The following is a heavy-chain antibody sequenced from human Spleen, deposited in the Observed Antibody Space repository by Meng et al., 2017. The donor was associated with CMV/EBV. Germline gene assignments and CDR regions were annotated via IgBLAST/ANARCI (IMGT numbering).Heavy chain of an antibody. CDR1: GGSFSGYY. CDR3: ARQMTMVQRD. J-gene: IGHJ4*02. CDR2: INRSGST. V-gene: IGHV4-34*01. D-gene: IGHD4/OR15-4a*01. Sequence: LSTTYAVYGGSFSGYYWSGVRQPPGGGLEWIGEINRSGSTNYDPSLKSRVTISVDTSKNQFSLKLSSVTAADTAVYYCARQMTMVQRDWGQGTLVTVSS.